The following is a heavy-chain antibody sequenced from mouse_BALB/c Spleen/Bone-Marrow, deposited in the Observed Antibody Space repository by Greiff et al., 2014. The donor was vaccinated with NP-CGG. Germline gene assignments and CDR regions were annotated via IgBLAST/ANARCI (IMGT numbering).Heavy chain of an antibody. CDR3: ARGGYGNYYFDY. J-gene: IGHJ2*01. Sequence: VHLVESGSVLVRPGASVKLSCKASGYTFTSSWMHWAKQRPGQGLEWIGEIHPNSGNTNYNEKFKGKATLTVDTSSSTAYVDLSSLTSEDSAVCYCARGGYGNYYFDYWGQGTTLTVSS. CDR2: IHPNSGNT. D-gene: IGHD2-1*01. CDR1: GYTFTSSW. V-gene: IGHV1S130*01.